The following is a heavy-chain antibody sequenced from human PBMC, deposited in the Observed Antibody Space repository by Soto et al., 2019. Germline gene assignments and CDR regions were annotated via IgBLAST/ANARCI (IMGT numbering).Heavy chain of an antibody. D-gene: IGHD2-15*01. CDR1: GYTFTNYG. Sequence: ASVKVSCKASGYTFTNYGISWVRQAPGQGLEWMGWISGYNDNPRYAQNLQGRVTMTTDTSTSTAYMELRSLRSDDTALYYCARVWYCRGGSCRDTFDIWGQGTMVTVSS. V-gene: IGHV1-18*01. CDR2: ISGYNDNP. J-gene: IGHJ3*02. CDR3: ARVWYCRGGSCRDTFDI.